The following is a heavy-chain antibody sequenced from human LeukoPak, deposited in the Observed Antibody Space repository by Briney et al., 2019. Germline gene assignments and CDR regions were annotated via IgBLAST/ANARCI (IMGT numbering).Heavy chain of an antibody. Sequence: ASVKVSCKASGYTFTGYYMHWVRQAPGQGLEWMGWINPNSGGTNYAQKFQGRVTMTRDTSISTAYMELSRLSSVTAADTAVYYCARRSRGGGYFDYWGQGTLVTVSS. D-gene: IGHD3-16*01. CDR3: ARRSRGGGYFDY. V-gene: IGHV1-2*02. CDR2: INPNSGGT. J-gene: IGHJ4*02. CDR1: GYTFTGYY.